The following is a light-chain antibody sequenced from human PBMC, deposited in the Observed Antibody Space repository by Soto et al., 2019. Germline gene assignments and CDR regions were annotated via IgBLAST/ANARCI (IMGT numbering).Light chain of an antibody. CDR3: QQYGSSPRFT. Sequence: EIVLTQSPGTLSLSPGERATLSCRASQSVSSSYLACYQQKPGQAPRLLIYGASSRATGIPDRFSGSGSGTDFTLTISRLVPEDFVVYYCQQYGSSPRFTFGPGTKVDIK. J-gene: IGKJ3*01. CDR1: QSVSSSY. V-gene: IGKV3-20*01. CDR2: GAS.